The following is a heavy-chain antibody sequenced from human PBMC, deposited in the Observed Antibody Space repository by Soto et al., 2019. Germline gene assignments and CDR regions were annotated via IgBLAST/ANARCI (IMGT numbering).Heavy chain of an antibody. J-gene: IGHJ6*02. CDR1: GYTFTSYY. D-gene: IGHD3-3*01. V-gene: IGHV1-46*01. Sequence: ASVKVSCKASGYTFTSYYMHWVRQAPGQGLEWMGIINPSGGSTSYAQKFQGRVTMTRDTSTSTVYMELSSLRSEDTAVYYCARDLSVSNYDFWSGSVRCNSLDVWGQGTTVTVS. CDR3: ARDLSVSNYDFWSGSVRCNSLDV. CDR2: INPSGGST.